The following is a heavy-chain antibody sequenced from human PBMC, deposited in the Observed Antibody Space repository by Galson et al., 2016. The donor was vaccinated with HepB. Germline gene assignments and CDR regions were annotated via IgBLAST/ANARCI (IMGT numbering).Heavy chain of an antibody. Sequence: SVKVSCKASGYSFTGYYMHWVRQAPGQGLEWMGMIKPSGGSTTYTQKFLGRVTMTRDMSTSTVYMELRSLRSEDTAVYYCARVKWLRSPFDMWGQGTMVTVSS. CDR2: IKPSGGST. D-gene: IGHD5-12*01. CDR3: ARVKWLRSPFDM. J-gene: IGHJ3*02. V-gene: IGHV1-46*03. CDR1: GYSFTGYY.